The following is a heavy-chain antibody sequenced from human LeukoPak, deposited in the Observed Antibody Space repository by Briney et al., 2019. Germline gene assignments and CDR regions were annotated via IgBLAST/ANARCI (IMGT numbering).Heavy chain of an antibody. J-gene: IGHJ6*03. V-gene: IGHV5-51*01. CDR1: GYSFTSYW. D-gene: IGHD1-14*01. Sequence: GESLKISCKGSGYSFTSYWIGWVRQMPGKGLEWMGTIYPGDSDTRYSPSFQGQVTISADKSTSTAYLQWSSLKASDTAMYYCARHLSGISGHYYYYYMDVWGKGTTVTVSS. CDR2: IYPGDSDT. CDR3: ARHLSGISGHYYYYYMDV.